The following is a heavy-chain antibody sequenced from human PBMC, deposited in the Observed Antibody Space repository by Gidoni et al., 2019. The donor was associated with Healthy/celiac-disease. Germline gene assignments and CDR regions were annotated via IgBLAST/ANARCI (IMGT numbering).Heavy chain of an antibody. CDR1: GCSISSGDYY. CDR2: IYYSWST. Sequence: QVQLQASGPGLAQPSQKLALPCTVSGCSISSGDYYWSWIRQPPGKGLVLSWYIYYSWSTYYNPSRKILVTISVDRSKNQFSLKLSSVPAAVTSVYYCARELTTVESHFDYWGQGTLVTVSS. CDR3: ARELTTVESHFDY. V-gene: IGHV4-30-4*01. D-gene: IGHD4-4*01. J-gene: IGHJ4*02.